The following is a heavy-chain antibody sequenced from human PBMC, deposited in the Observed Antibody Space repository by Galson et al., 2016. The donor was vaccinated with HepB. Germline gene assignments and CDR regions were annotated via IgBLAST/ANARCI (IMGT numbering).Heavy chain of an antibody. CDR2: IYRGNIT. Sequence: SLRLPCAASGFTVSSSFLSWVRQAPGKGLEWISVIYRGNITYYANSVKGRFTISRDNSKNTLYLQMNILRAEDTAVYYCARDPLRYGDRHFDYWGQGTLVTVPS. CDR3: ARDPLRYGDRHFDY. J-gene: IGHJ4*02. CDR1: GFTVSSSF. D-gene: IGHD4-17*01. V-gene: IGHV3-66*02.